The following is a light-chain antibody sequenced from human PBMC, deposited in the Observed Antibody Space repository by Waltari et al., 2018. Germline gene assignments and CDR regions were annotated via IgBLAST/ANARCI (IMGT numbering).Light chain of an antibody. J-gene: IGKJ5*01. CDR3: QHYGRSAIT. Sequence: EIVLTPSPVTLSLSPGDRATLSCRARGSITTNFIAGYQQKPGQAPRLLIHGASIRATGISDFFSGSGSGTDFTLTISRLEPEDFAVYYCQHYGRSAITFGQGTRLDIK. CDR2: GAS. CDR1: GSITTNF. V-gene: IGKV3-20*01.